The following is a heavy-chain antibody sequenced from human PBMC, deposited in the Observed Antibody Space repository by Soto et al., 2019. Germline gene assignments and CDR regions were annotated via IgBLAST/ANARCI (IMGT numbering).Heavy chain of an antibody. CDR1: GDSFSAYY. D-gene: IGHD5-12*01. Sequence: QVQLVQSGAEVKKPGASVKVSCKTSGDSFSAYYLHWVRQAPGQGLEWLGWINPNGSATKYAQKFRGRVAMTRDTSIRTAYLELTSLRSDDTAIYYCARESGGATATLDYYYFYMDVWGKGTTVTVSS. J-gene: IGHJ6*03. CDR2: INPNGSAT. V-gene: IGHV1-2*02. CDR3: ARESGGATATLDYYYFYMDV.